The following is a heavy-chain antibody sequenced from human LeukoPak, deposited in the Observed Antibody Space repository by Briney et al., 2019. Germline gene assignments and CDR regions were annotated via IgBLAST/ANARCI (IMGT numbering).Heavy chain of an antibody. V-gene: IGHV4-39*07. CDR1: GGSISSGGYH. J-gene: IGHJ6*02. D-gene: IGHD3-9*01. CDR2: INHSGST. Sequence: SETLSLTCTVSGGSISSGGYHWSWIRQPPGKGLEWIGEINHSGSTNYNPSLKSRVTISVDTSKNQFSLKLSSVTAADTAVYYCARAPYDILTGYYSRRYYGMDVWGQGTTVTVS. CDR3: ARAPYDILTGYYSRRYYGMDV.